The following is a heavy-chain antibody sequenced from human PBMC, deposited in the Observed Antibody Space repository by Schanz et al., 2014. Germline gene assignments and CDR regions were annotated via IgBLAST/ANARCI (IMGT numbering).Heavy chain of an antibody. Sequence: QVQLVQSGAEVKKPGPSVKVSCTASGGTFSSYTISWIRQAPGQGLEWMGRIIPVLAIADYAQKFQGRVTITADKSTSTASMELSSLRSDDTAVYYCARGGGPEDVFDIWGQGTILTVSS. D-gene: IGHD2-15*01. CDR3: ARGGGPEDVFDI. J-gene: IGHJ3*02. CDR1: GGTFSSYT. CDR2: IIPVLAIA. V-gene: IGHV1-69*02.